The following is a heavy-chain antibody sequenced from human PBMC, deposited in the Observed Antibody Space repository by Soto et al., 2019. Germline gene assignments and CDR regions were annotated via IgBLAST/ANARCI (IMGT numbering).Heavy chain of an antibody. Sequence: PSQTLSLTCAISGDSVSSNSAAWNWIRQSPSRGLEWLGRTYYRSKWYNDYAVSAKSRITINPDTSKNQFSLQLNSVTPEDTAVYYCARAAYNWNYVNYYYYYMDVWGKGTTVTVSS. CDR2: TYYRSKWYN. CDR1: GDSVSSNSAA. V-gene: IGHV6-1*01. CDR3: ARAAYNWNYVNYYYYYMDV. J-gene: IGHJ6*03. D-gene: IGHD1-7*01.